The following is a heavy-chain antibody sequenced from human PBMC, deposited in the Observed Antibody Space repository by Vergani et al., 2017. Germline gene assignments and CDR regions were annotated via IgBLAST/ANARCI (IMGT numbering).Heavy chain of an antibody. V-gene: IGHV3-23*01. CDR1: GFTFSNYA. CDR3: VKEKIDLGSYFFDS. Sequence: EVHLLESGGGLVQSGGSLRLSCAASGFTFSNYAVSWVRQAPGRGLAWVSSIRGPGLSTYYADSVKGRFSNSRDNSKNTVFLQMHSLRAEDTAIYYCVKEKIDLGSYFFDSWGHGILVTVSS. CDR2: IRGPGLST. D-gene: IGHD2/OR15-2a*01. J-gene: IGHJ4*01.